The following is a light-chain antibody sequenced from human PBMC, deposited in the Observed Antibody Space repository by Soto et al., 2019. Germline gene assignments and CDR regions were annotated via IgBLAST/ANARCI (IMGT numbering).Light chain of an antibody. J-gene: IGKJ1*01. CDR2: TAS. CDR3: QQYNSYSWT. Sequence: DIQMTQSPSTLSASVGDRVTITCRASQSVSIWLAWHQQKPGKAPKVLIYTASSLESGVPSRFSGSGSGTEFTLSISSLQPDDFATYYCQQYNSYSWTFGQGTKVEIK. V-gene: IGKV1-5*03. CDR1: QSVSIW.